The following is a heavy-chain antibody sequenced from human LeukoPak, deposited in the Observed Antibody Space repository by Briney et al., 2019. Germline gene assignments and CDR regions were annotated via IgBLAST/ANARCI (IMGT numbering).Heavy chain of an antibody. CDR3: AKDVDRWLDYGDCAYGTGFDH. CDR1: GFTFSSYG. V-gene: IGHV3-30*18. CDR2: ISYDGRNE. Sequence: GGSLRLSCAASGFTFSSYGMHWVRQAPGKGLEWVALISYDGRNERYADSVKGRFTISRDNSKNTLYLQMNSLRAEDTALYYCAKDVDRWLDYGDCAYGTGFDHWGQGTLVTVSS. J-gene: IGHJ4*02. D-gene: IGHD4-17*01.